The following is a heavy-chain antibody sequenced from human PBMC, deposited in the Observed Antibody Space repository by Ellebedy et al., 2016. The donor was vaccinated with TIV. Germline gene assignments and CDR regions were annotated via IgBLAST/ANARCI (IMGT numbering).Heavy chain of an antibody. CDR2: ISGSGDAT. CDR3: VRGGVADVWYTEYFPH. V-gene: IGHV3-23*01. CDR1: GFTFSGYA. Sequence: GESLKISCTASGFTFSGYAMSWVRQAPGEGPEWVSVISGSGDATYYPDSMKGRFIISRDNSKNTLFLQVNSLRAEDTAIYYCVRGGVADVWYTEYFPHWGQGALVTVSS. J-gene: IGHJ1*01. D-gene: IGHD6-13*01.